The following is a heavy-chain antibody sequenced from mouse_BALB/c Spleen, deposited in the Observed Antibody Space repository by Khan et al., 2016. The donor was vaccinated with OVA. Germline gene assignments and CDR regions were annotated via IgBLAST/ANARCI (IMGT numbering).Heavy chain of an antibody. CDR3: ARSAERDVFAY. CDR2: MIYTGYT. J-gene: IGHJ3*01. D-gene: IGHD3-3*01. Sequence: EVKLEVSGPSLVKPSQTLSLTCSVTGDSITNGYWSWIRKFPGHKLEYMGYMIYTGYTDYNPSLNSRLAITRPTSTNHSYHQLNSVITADTSAYYCARSAERDVFAYWGQGTLVTVSA. V-gene: IGHV3-8*02. CDR1: GDSITNGY.